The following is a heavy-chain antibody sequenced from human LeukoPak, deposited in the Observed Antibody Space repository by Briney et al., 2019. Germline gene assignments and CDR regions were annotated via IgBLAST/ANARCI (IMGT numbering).Heavy chain of an antibody. CDR2: NRRSGRYI. V-gene: IGHV3-21*01. J-gene: IGHJ4*02. D-gene: IGHD4-17*01. CDR1: GFTVSSNY. Sequence: NPGGSLRLFCAASGFTVSSNYMNWVRQAPGGGREWVASNRRSGRYILYADSVRGRFTISRDSAKSSVFLQMNSLRADDTSVYYCARDIDGGNSEGSFDYWGQGTLVTVSS. CDR3: ARDIDGGNSEGSFDY.